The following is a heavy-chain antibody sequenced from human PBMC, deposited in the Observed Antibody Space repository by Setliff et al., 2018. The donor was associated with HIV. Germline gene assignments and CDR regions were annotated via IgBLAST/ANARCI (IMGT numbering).Heavy chain of an antibody. CDR1: GYTFTNFA. D-gene: IGHD3-10*01. J-gene: IGHJ4*02. CDR3: ASRSTLPYGSGSYLLDY. CDR2: VNPASGGS. Sequence: ASVKVSCKASGYTFTNFAISWVRQAPGQGLEWLGWVNPASGGSNYAQNFQGKVTMTRDTSISTAYMQVTRLTSDDTAVYYCASRSTLPYGSGSYLLDYWGQGTLVTVSS. V-gene: IGHV1-2*02.